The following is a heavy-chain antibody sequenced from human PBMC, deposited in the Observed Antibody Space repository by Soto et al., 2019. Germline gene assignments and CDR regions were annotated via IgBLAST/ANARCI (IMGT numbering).Heavy chain of an antibody. CDR2: IYYSGST. Sequence: QVQLQESGPGLVKPSQTLSLTCTVSGGSISSGDYYWSWIRQHPGKGLEWIGYIYYSGSTYYNPSLMSRVTFSVDTSKNQFSLKLSSVTAADTAVYYCARASTNYDFWSGPRGMDVWGQGTTVTVSS. CDR3: ARASTNYDFWSGPRGMDV. V-gene: IGHV4-31*03. CDR1: GGSISSGDYY. J-gene: IGHJ6*02. D-gene: IGHD3-3*01.